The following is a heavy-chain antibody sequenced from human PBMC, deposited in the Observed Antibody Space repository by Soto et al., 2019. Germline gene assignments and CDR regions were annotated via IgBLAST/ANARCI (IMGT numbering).Heavy chain of an antibody. D-gene: IGHD2-21*02. Sequence: PGGSLRLSCAASGFTFSSYSMNWVRQALGKGLEWVSYISSSSSTIYYADSVKGRFTISRDNAKNSLYLQMNSLRDEDTAVDYCARDFGDCGGDCYFCYYYGRDVWGQGTTVTVSS. CDR2: ISSSSSTI. CDR1: GFTFSSYS. V-gene: IGHV3-48*02. J-gene: IGHJ6*02. CDR3: ARDFGDCGGDCYFCYYYGRDV.